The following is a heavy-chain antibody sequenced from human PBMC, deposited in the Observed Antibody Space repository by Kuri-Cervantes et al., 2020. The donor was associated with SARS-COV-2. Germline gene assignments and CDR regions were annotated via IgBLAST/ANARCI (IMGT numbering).Heavy chain of an antibody. CDR3: ARQSMLSRSHEY. Sequence: ESLKISCAVYGGSFSGYYWSWIRQPPGKGLEWIGEINHSGSTNYNPSLKSRVTISVDTSKNQFSLKLSSVTAADTAVYYCARQSMLSRSHEYWGQGTLVTVSS. V-gene: IGHV4-34*01. D-gene: IGHD3-16*01. CDR1: GGSFSGYY. J-gene: IGHJ4*02. CDR2: INHSGST.